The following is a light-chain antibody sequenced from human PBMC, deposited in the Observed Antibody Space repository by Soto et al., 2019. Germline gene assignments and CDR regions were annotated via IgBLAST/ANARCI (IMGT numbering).Light chain of an antibody. J-gene: IGLJ3*02. CDR3: SSYTSSSTWV. CDR1: SSDVGGYNY. Sequence: QSALTQPASVSGSPGQSITISCTGTSSDVGGYNYVSWYQQHPGKAPKLMIYDVSNRPSGVSNRFSGSKSGNTAPLTISGLQAEDEADYYCSSYTSSSTWVFGGGPKLTVL. V-gene: IGLV2-14*01. CDR2: DVS.